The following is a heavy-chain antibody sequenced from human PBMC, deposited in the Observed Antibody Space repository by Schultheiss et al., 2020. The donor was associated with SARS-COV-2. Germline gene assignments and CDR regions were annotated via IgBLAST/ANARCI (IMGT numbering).Heavy chain of an antibody. CDR1: GFTFSSYG. Sequence: GGSLRLSCVASGFTFSSYGMHWVRQAPGKGLEWVAVISYDGSNKYYADSVKGRFTISRDNSKNTLFLQMNSLRAEDTAVYYCAKDADIAAAGYYFDYWGQGTLVTVSS. CDR2: ISYDGSNK. V-gene: IGHV3-30*18. CDR3: AKDADIAAAGYYFDY. J-gene: IGHJ4*02. D-gene: IGHD6-13*01.